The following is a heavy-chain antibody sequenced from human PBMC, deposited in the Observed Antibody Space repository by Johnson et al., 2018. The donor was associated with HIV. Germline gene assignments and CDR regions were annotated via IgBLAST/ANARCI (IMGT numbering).Heavy chain of an antibody. CDR3: VSSAQWSGWPPGAFDI. Sequence: VESGGGVVQPGGSLRLSCAASGFTFSSYGMHWVRQAPGKGLEWVALIRYDGSKKYYADSVKGRFTISRDNSKNTMDLQMNSLRAEDTAVYYCVSSAQWSGWPPGAFDIWGQGTMVTVSS. CDR2: IRYDGSKK. V-gene: IGHV3-30*02. CDR1: GFTFSSYG. D-gene: IGHD6-19*01. J-gene: IGHJ3*02.